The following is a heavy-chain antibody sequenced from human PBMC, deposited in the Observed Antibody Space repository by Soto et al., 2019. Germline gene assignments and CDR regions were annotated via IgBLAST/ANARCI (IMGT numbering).Heavy chain of an antibody. Sequence: QVQLVQSGAEVKKPGASVKVSCKASGYTFTSYDINWVRQATGQGLEWMGWMIPNSGNTGYAQKFQGRVTMTRNTSISTAYMELSSLRYDDTAVYYCGRSVQVGTWFDTWGQGTLVTVSS. CDR1: GYTFTSYD. V-gene: IGHV1-8*01. J-gene: IGHJ5*02. D-gene: IGHD1-1*01. CDR3: GRSVQVGTWFDT. CDR2: MIPNSGNT.